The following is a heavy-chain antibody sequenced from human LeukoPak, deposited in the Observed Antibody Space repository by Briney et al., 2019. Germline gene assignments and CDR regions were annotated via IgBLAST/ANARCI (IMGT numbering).Heavy chain of an antibody. J-gene: IGHJ5*02. CDR3: AKDVPYYDFWSGYYTRWFDP. CDR1: GFTFSSYA. V-gene: IGHV3-23*01. CDR2: ISGSGGST. D-gene: IGHD3-3*01. Sequence: GGSLRLSCAASGFTFSSYAMSWVRQAPGKGLEWVSAISGSGGSTYYADSVKGRFTISRDNSKNTLYLQMNSLRAEDTAVYYCAKDVPYYDFWSGYYTRWFDPWGQGTLVTASS.